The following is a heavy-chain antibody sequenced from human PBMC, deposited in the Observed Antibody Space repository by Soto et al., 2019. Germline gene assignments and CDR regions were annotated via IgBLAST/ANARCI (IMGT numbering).Heavy chain of an antibody. CDR2: ISAYNGNT. J-gene: IGHJ4*02. CDR1: GYTFTSYG. V-gene: IGHV1-18*03. CDR3: ARDYLRYFDWSIDY. Sequence: QVQLVQSGAEVKKPGASVKVSCKASGYTFTSYGISWVRQAPGQGLEWMGWISAYNGNTNYAQKLQGRVTMTTDTSTSTAYMELRNLISDDMAVYYCARDYLRYFDWSIDYWGQGTLVTVSS. D-gene: IGHD3-9*01.